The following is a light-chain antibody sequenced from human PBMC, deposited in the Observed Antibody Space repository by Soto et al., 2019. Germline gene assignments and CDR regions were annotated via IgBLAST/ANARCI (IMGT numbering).Light chain of an antibody. J-gene: IGKJ3*01. Sequence: DIQMTQSPSSLSASVGDRVTITCRASQSISSYLYWYQQKSGEAPKLLIYAASSLQSGVPSRFSGSGSETEFTLTISSLQPEDFATYYCQRVYHTPFTFGPGTKVDIK. CDR1: QSISSY. CDR2: AAS. CDR3: QRVYHTPFT. V-gene: IGKV1-39*01.